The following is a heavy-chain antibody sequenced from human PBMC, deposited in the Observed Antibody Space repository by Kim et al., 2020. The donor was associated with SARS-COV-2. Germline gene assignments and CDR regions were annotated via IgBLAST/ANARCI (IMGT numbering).Heavy chain of an antibody. V-gene: IGHV1-2*05. D-gene: IGHD3-10*01. CDR1: GYTFTGYY. CDR2: INPNSGGT. Sequence: ASVKVSCKASGYTFTGYYMHWVRQAPGQGLEWMGRINPNSGGTNYAQKFQGRVTMTSDTSISTAYMELSRLRSDDTVVYYCARAGAVLLWFGELDHGDAFDIWGQGTMVTVSS. CDR3: ARAGAVLLWFGELDHGDAFDI. J-gene: IGHJ3*02.